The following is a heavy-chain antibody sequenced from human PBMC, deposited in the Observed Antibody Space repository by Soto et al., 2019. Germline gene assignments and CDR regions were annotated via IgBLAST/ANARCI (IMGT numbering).Heavy chain of an antibody. Sequence: EVQLVESGGGVVRPGGSLRLSCAASGFAFDDYGMSWVRQAPGKGLEWVAGITKCGGKTDYADSVKGRLTISRDNAKNSLDLQMNSLRSEDTALYHCAREYGAGSSPPGFDPCGKGALVIVSS. J-gene: IGHJ5*02. CDR2: ITKCGGKT. D-gene: IGHD3-10*01. CDR1: GFAFDDYG. V-gene: IGHV3-20*01. CDR3: AREYGAGSSPPGFDP.